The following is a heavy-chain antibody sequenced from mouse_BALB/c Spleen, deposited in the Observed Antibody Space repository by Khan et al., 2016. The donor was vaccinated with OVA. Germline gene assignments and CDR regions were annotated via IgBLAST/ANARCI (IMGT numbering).Heavy chain of an antibody. CDR2: IWSDGAS. CDR1: GFSLTTYG. J-gene: IGHJ4*01. D-gene: IGHD2-1*01. CDR3: ARGNFYAMDY. V-gene: IGHV2-6*02. Sequence: QVQLKESGPGLVAPSRSLSITCTVSGFSLTTYGIHWVRQPPGKGLEWLIVIWSDGASTYNSALKSRLSISKDNSKSQVFLKMNSLQTDDTAMYYCARGNFYAMDYWGQGTSVTVSS.